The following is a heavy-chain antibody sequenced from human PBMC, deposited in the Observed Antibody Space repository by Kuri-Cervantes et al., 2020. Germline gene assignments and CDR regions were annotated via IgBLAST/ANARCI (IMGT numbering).Heavy chain of an antibody. Sequence: GSLRLSCTVSGGSVSSGSYYWSWIRQPPGKGLEWIGYIYYSGSTNYNPSLKSRVTISVDTSKNQFSLKLSSVTAADTAVYYCAIYRIGAGGRGYWGQGSLVTVSS. D-gene: IGHD3-16*02. V-gene: IGHV4-61*01. CDR2: IYYSGST. CDR1: GGSVSSGSYY. CDR3: AIYRIGAGGRGY. J-gene: IGHJ4*02.